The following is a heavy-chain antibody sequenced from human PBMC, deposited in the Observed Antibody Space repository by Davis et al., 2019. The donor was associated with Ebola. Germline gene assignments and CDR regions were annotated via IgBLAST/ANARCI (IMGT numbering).Heavy chain of an antibody. D-gene: IGHD5-18*01. V-gene: IGHV4-59*01. CDR2: IYYSGST. CDR1: GGSISSYY. Sequence: PSETLSLTCTVSGGSISSYYWSWIRQPPGKGLEWIGYIYYSGSTNYNPSLKSRVTISVDTSKNQFSLKLSSVTAADTAVYYCAQTAVTYYMDVWGKGTTVTVSS. CDR3: AQTAVTYYMDV. J-gene: IGHJ6*03.